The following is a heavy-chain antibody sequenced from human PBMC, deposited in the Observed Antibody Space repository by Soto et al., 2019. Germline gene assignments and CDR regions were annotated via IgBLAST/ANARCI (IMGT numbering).Heavy chain of an antibody. CDR2: ISSSSSAI. D-gene: IGHD3-16*01. CDR1: GFTFSTYA. V-gene: IGHV3-48*02. J-gene: IGHJ4*02. Sequence: GGSLRLSCAASGFTFSTYAMNWVRQFPGRGLEWVSYISSSSSAIDYADSGKGRFTVSTDNAKNSLYLQMNSLRDEDTAVYYCASDRSLGSNWYYYLESWGQGTLVTVSS. CDR3: ASDRSLGSNWYYYLES.